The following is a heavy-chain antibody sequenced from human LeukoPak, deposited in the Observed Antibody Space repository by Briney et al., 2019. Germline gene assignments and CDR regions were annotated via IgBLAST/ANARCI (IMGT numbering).Heavy chain of an antibody. D-gene: IGHD3-10*01. CDR3: ARDYYGSGSYYKPFDY. CDR2: IIPIFGTA. V-gene: IGHV1-69*13. Sequence: SVKVSRKASGGTFSSYAISWVRQAPGQGLEWMGGIIPIFGTANYAQKFQGRVTITADESTSTAYMELSSLRSEDTAVYYCARDYYGSGSYYKPFDYWGQGTLVTVSS. CDR1: GGTFSSYA. J-gene: IGHJ4*02.